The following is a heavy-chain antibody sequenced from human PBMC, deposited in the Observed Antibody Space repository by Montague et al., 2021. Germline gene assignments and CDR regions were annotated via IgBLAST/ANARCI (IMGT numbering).Heavy chain of an antibody. CDR1: SGSINSFS. Sequence: SETLSLTCIVSSGSINSFSCAWIRQAPGKALEWMGHRYDRGDTYSYPSLPRRLPFSLARSRKQLLLWLTFGSAADTAVDVCARTGRPMGLYHFDLWGQGTLVTVSS. CDR2: RYDRGDT. CDR3: ARTGRPMGLYHFDL. J-gene: IGHJ4*02. V-gene: IGHV4-59*03.